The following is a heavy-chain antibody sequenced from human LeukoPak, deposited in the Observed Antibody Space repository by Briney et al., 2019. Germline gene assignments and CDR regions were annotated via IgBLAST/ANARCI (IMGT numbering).Heavy chain of an antibody. J-gene: IGHJ6*03. D-gene: IGHD1-26*01. V-gene: IGHV3-7*01. CDR3: ARDKRSNYYYYYYMDV. CDR1: GFSFSSYW. CDR2: IKQDGSEK. Sequence: GGSLRLSCAASGFSFSSYWMSWVRQAPGKGLEWVANIKQDGSEKHYVDSVKGRFTISRDNAKNSLYLQMNSLRAEDTAVYYCARDKRSNYYYYYYMDVWGKGTTVTVSS.